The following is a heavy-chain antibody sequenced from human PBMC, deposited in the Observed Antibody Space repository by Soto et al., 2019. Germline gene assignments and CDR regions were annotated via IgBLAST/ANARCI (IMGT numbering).Heavy chain of an antibody. V-gene: IGHV3-30-3*01. D-gene: IGHD5-12*01. J-gene: IGHJ4*02. CDR3: TRDLVQYGGYEDKYDY. CDR1: GFTFISYT. Sequence: QVLLVESGGGVVQPGRSLRLSCAASGFTFISYTMHWVRQAPGKGLEWVAATSYDGRDNYYADSVKGRVTISRDNSQDKVYLQMNRMRSEDTAAYYCTRDLVQYGGYEDKYDYWGQGPLVTVSS. CDR2: TSYDGRDN.